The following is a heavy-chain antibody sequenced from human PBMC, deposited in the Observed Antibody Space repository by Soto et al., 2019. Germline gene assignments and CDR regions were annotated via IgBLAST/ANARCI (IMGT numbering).Heavy chain of an antibody. CDR3: ARAYSDAFDI. D-gene: IGHD2-21*01. CDR2: IGSSGTGI. CDR1: GFTFRDYY. V-gene: IGHV3-11*01. Sequence: GGSLRLSCAASGFTFRDYYMTWLRQAPGKGLEWVSYIGSSGTGIYYADSVKGRFTISRDNAKNSLYLQMSSLRAEDTAVYYCARAYSDAFDIWGPGTMVTVSS. J-gene: IGHJ3*02.